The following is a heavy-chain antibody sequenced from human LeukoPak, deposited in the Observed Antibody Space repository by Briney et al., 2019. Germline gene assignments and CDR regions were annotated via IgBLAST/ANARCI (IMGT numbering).Heavy chain of an antibody. Sequence: PSQTLSLTCTVSGGSISSGGYYWSWIRQHPGKGLEWIGYIYYSGSTYYNPSLKSRVTISVDTSKNQFSLKLSSVTAADTAVYFCATWGITGTTEIDHWGQGTLVTVSS. D-gene: IGHD1-20*01. CDR2: IYYSGST. J-gene: IGHJ4*02. CDR1: GGSISSGGYY. V-gene: IGHV4-31*03. CDR3: ATWGITGTTEIDH.